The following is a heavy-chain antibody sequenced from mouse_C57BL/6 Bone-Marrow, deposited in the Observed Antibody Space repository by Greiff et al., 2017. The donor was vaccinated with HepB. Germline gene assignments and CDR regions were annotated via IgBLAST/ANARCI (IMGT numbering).Heavy chain of an antibody. D-gene: IGHD1-1*01. CDR2: IYPGDGDT. V-gene: IGHV1-82*01. CDR1: GYAFRSSW. Sequence: SGPELVKPGASVKISCKASGYAFRSSWMNWVKQRPGKGLEWIGRIYPGDGDTNYNGKFKGKARLTADKSSSTAYMQLSSLRSEDSAVYFCARDYYGRMDYWGQGTTLTVSS. CDR3: ARDYYGRMDY. J-gene: IGHJ2*01.